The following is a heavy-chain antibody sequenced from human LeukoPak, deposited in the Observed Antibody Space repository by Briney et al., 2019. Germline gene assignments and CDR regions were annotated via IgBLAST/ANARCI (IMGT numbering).Heavy chain of an antibody. CDR3: VARYNSSPGY. Sequence: PGGSLRLSCAASGFTFSSYAMSWVRQAPGKGLEWVSVITGGSPSTYYADSVKGRFTISRDNSKNTMYMQMNSLRGEDTALYYCVARYNSSPGYWGQGTLVTVSS. CDR1: GFTFSSYA. D-gene: IGHD6-13*01. J-gene: IGHJ4*02. CDR2: ITGGSPST. V-gene: IGHV3-23*01.